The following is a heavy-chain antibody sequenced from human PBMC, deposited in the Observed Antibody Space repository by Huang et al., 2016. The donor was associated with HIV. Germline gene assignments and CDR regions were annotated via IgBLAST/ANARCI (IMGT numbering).Heavy chain of an antibody. D-gene: IGHD2-2*01. J-gene: IGHJ5*02. V-gene: IGHV4-34*01. Sequence: QVRLDQWGAGLLKPSETLTLTCAVYGDSLSGFFWSWIRQSPGRGLEWIGEITQSGMTNYNPSLKSRVTIAIDTSKKQFSLKLKSVTADDTSTYYCARGRGTSWSFFDTWGQGSFVTVSS. CDR2: ITQSGMT. CDR3: ARGRGTSWSFFDT. CDR1: GDSLSGFF.